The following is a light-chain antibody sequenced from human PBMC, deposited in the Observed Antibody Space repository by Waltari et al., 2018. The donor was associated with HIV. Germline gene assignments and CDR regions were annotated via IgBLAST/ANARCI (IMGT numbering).Light chain of an antibody. CDR3: QQYDNWPLIT. Sequence: VLTQSPVHLSLSPGPRATLPCRASQSLNNYLAWYQQKPGQAPRLLIYDASNRATGIPARFSGSGSGTDFTLTISNLEPEDFAVYFCQQYDNWPLITLGPGTKVDV. J-gene: IGKJ3*01. CDR2: DAS. CDR1: QSLNNY. V-gene: IGKV3-11*01.